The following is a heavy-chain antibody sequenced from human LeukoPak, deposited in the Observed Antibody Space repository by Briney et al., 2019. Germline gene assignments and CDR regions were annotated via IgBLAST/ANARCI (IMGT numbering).Heavy chain of an antibody. CDR2: IYHSGST. J-gene: IGHJ4*02. V-gene: IGHV4-38-2*01. CDR1: GYSISSGYY. CDR3: ARGSSGYSYFDY. Sequence: PSETLSLTCAVSGYSISSGYYWGWIRQPPGKGLEWIGSIYHSGSTYYNPSLKSRVTISVDTSKNQFSLKLSSVTAADTAVYYCARGSSGYSYFDYWGQGTLVTVSS. D-gene: IGHD3-22*01.